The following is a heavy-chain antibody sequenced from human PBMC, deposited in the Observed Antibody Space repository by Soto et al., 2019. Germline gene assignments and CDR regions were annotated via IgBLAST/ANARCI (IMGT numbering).Heavy chain of an antibody. CDR3: ARDQVPNASRLGDAFDI. J-gene: IGHJ3*02. CDR2: INPSGGST. Sequence: QVQLVQSGAEVRKPGASVKVSCKASGYTFTSHYIHWVRQAPGQGLEWMGVINPSGGSTSYADKFQGRVTMTMDTSTSTVYMGLSSLRSGDTALYYCARDQVPNASRLGDAFDIWGQGTMVTVSS. CDR1: GYTFTSHY. D-gene: IGHD6-6*01. V-gene: IGHV1-46*01.